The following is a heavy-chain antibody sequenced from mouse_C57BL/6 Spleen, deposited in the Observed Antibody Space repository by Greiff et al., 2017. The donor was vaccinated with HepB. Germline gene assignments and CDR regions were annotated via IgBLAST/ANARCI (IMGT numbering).Heavy chain of an antibody. V-gene: IGHV2-2*01. CDR1: GFSLTSYG. CDR3: GRGPEAWFAY. J-gene: IGHJ3*01. CDR2: IWSGGSK. Sequence: QVQLKESGPGLVQPSQCLSITCTASGFSLTSYGVHWVRQSPGKGLEWLGGIWSGGSKDYNAAIISRLSISKDKSKSQVFFKMNSRQADDTAIYYCGRGPEAWFAYWGQGTLVTVSA.